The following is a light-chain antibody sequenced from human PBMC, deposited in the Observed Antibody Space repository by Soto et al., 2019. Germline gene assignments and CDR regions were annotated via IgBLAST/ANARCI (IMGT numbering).Light chain of an antibody. V-gene: IGLV1-44*01. CDR2: SNN. CDR3: QSYDSTLSGLI. J-gene: IGLJ2*01. CDR1: SSNIGSNT. Sequence: QSVLTQPPSASGTPGQRVTISCSGSSSNIGSNTVNWYQQLPGTAPKLLIYSNNQRPSGVPDRFSGSKSGTSASLAISGLQSEDEADYYCQSYDSTLSGLIFGPGTKLTVL.